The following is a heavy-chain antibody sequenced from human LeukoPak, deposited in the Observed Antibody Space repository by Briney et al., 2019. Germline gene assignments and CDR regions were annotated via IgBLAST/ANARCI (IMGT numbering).Heavy chain of an antibody. CDR3: ARGRVVVAETPRYFDY. Sequence: GESLKISCKGSGYSFTSYWIGWVRQMPGKGLEWMGIIYPGDSDTRYSPSFQGQVTISADKSISTAYLQWSSLKASDTAMYYCARGRVVVAETPRYFDYWGQGTLVTVSS. D-gene: IGHD2-15*01. CDR2: IYPGDSDT. CDR1: GYSFTSYW. V-gene: IGHV5-51*01. J-gene: IGHJ4*02.